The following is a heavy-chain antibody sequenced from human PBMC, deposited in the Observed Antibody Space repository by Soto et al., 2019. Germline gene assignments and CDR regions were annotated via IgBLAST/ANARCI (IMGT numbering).Heavy chain of an antibody. Sequence: PGESLKISCKGSGYSFTSYWIGWVRQMPGKGLEWMGIIYPGDSDTRYSPSFQGQVTISADKSISTAYLQWSSLKASDTAMYYCARQISTIPNLYYYYYRLDVWGQGTTVTVSS. CDR2: IYPGDSDT. CDR1: GYSFTSYW. D-gene: IGHD2-2*01. V-gene: IGHV5-51*01. CDR3: ARQISTIPNLYYYYYRLDV. J-gene: IGHJ6*02.